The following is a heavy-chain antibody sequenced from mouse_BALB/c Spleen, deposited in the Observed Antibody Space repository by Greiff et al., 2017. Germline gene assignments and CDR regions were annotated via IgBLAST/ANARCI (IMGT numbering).Heavy chain of an antibody. CDR1: GYSFTGYN. CDR3: TRRVLYAAMDY. J-gene: IGHJ4*01. D-gene: IGHD1-1*01. Sequence: EVQLQQSGPELEQPGASVKISCKASGYSFTGYNMNWVKQSTGKSLEWIGNIDPYYGGTSYNQKFKGKATLTVDKSSSTAYMQLKSLTSEDSAVFYCTRRVLYAAMDYWGQGTSVTVSS. CDR2: IDPYYGGT. V-gene: IGHV1S135*01.